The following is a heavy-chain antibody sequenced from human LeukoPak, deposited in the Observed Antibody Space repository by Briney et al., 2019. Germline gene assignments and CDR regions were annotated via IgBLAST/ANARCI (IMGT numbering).Heavy chain of an antibody. D-gene: IGHD3-9*01. Sequence: ASVKVSCKASGYTFTSYGISWVRQAPGQGLEWMGWINPNSGGTNYAQKFQGRVTMTRDTSISTAYMELSRLRSDDTAVYYCARAYDILTGYYLGYVYWGQGTLVTVSS. CDR2: INPNSGGT. J-gene: IGHJ4*02. CDR1: GYTFTSYG. CDR3: ARAYDILTGYYLGYVY. V-gene: IGHV1-2*02.